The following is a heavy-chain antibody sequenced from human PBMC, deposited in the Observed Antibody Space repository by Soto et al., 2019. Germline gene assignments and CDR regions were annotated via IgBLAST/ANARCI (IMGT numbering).Heavy chain of an antibody. CDR1: GFTFSSYD. J-gene: IGHJ3*02. V-gene: IGHV3-13*01. CDR3: ARGHLGYCSGGSCAGDAFDI. Sequence: GGSLRLSCAASGFTFSSYDMHWVRQATGKGLEWVSAIGTAGDTYYPGSVKGRFTISRENAKNSLYLQMNSLRAGDTAVYYCARGHLGYCSGGSCAGDAFDIWGQGTMVTVSS. CDR2: IGTAGDT. D-gene: IGHD2-15*01.